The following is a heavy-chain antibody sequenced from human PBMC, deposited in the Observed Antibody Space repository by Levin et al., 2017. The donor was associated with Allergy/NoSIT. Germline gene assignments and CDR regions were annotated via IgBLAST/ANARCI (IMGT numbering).Heavy chain of an antibody. CDR2: IYSGGGT. J-gene: IGHJ4*02. V-gene: IGHV3-53*01. CDR1: GFTVSSNY. Sequence: RAGGSLRLSCAASGFTVSSNYMSWVRQAPGKGLEWVSVIYSGGGTYYADSVKGRFTISRDNSKNTLHLQMNSLRAEDTAVYYCARDGRVGSIAAAGSFFDQWGQGTLVTVSS. CDR3: ARDGRVGSIAAAGSFFDQ. D-gene: IGHD6-13*01.